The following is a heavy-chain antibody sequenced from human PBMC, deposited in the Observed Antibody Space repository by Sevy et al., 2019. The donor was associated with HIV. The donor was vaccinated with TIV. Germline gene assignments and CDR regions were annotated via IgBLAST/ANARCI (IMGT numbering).Heavy chain of an antibody. J-gene: IGHJ4*02. Sequence: GESLKISCAASGFTFSSYAMSWVRQAPGKGLEWVSAISGSGGSTYYADSVKGRFTISRDNSKNTLYLQMNSLRAEDTAVYYCAEDLLFGIAVALGSGSDYFDYWGQGTLVTVSS. D-gene: IGHD6-19*01. CDR2: ISGSGGST. V-gene: IGHV3-23*01. CDR3: AEDLLFGIAVALGSGSDYFDY. CDR1: GFTFSSYA.